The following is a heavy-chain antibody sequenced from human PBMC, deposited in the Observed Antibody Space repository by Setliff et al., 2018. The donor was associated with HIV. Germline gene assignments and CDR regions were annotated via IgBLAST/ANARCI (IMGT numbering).Heavy chain of an antibody. CDR2: VNGDGSKK. CDR3: ATGHYRGSSG. CDR1: GFRFSDYW. Sequence: PGGSLRLSCAASGFRFSDYWMTWVRQAPGKGLEWVANVNGDGSKKYYGASVRGRFTISRDNAKESLYLQMSSLRAEDTAVYYCATGHYRGSSGWGQGTPVTVSS. V-gene: IGHV3-7*03. D-gene: IGHD1-26*01. J-gene: IGHJ4*02.